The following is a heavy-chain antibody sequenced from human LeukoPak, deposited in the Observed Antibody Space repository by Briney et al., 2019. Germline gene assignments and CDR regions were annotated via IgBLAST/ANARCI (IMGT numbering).Heavy chain of an antibody. V-gene: IGHV4-59*01. Sequence: SETLSLTCTVSGGSISSYYWSWIRQPPGKGLEWIGYIYYSGSTNYNPSLKSRVTISVDTSKNQFSLKLSSVTVADTAVYYCAREDPQTTVPEGLDVWGQGTTVTVSS. D-gene: IGHD4-17*01. J-gene: IGHJ6*02. CDR2: IYYSGST. CDR3: AREDPQTTVPEGLDV. CDR1: GGSISSYY.